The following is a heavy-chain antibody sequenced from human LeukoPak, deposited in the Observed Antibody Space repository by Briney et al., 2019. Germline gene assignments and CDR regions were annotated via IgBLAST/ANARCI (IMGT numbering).Heavy chain of an antibody. V-gene: IGHV3-23*01. D-gene: IGHD4-17*01. J-gene: IGHJ4*02. Sequence: GGSLRLSCAASGFPFSSYVMTWVRQAPGKGLEWVSAISGSGGSTYYADSVKGRFTISRDNAKNTLYLQMNSLRVEDTAVYYCARDEPTVTTGPPVGSWGQGTLVTVSS. CDR1: GFPFSSYV. CDR3: ARDEPTVTTGPPVGS. CDR2: ISGSGGST.